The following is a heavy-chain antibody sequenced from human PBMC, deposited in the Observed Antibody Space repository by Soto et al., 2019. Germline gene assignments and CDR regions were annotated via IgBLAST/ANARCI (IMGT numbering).Heavy chain of an antibody. CDR1: GFTFSSYG. D-gene: IGHD1-20*01. CDR3: AKDFPVTGIARTEDAFAI. V-gene: IGHV3-30*18. J-gene: IGHJ3*02. Sequence: QVQLVESGGGVVQPGRSLRLSCAASGFTFSSYGMHWVRQAPGKGLEWVAVISYDGSNKYYADSVKGRFTISRDNSKNTLYLQMNSLRAEDTAVYYCAKDFPVTGIARTEDAFAIWGQGTMVTVSS. CDR2: ISYDGSNK.